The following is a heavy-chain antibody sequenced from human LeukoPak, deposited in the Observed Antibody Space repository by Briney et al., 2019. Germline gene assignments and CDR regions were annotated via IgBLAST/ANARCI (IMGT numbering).Heavy chain of an antibody. Sequence: GESLKISCKGSGYSFTSYWIGWVRQAPGQGLEWMGWISAYNGNTNYAQKLQGRVTMTTDTSTSTAYMELRSLRSDDTAVYYCAGYYCSGGSCYSDYWGQGTLVTVSS. V-gene: IGHV1-18*04. CDR3: AGYYCSGGSCYSDY. CDR1: GYSFTSYW. CDR2: ISAYNGNT. D-gene: IGHD2-15*01. J-gene: IGHJ4*02.